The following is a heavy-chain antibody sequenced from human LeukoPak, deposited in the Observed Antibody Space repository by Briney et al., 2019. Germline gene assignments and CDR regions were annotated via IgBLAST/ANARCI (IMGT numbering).Heavy chain of an antibody. Sequence: PSETLSLTCSFSGASISSGIYYWNRIRQPAGKGLEWIGRIYTRGSTNYNPSLKSRVTISVDTSKNQFSLKLSSVTAADTAVYYCARSSYYYGADALDIWGQGTTVTVSS. CDR3: ARSSYYYGADALDI. J-gene: IGHJ3*02. CDR1: GASISSGIYY. V-gene: IGHV4-61*02. CDR2: IYTRGST. D-gene: IGHD3-10*01.